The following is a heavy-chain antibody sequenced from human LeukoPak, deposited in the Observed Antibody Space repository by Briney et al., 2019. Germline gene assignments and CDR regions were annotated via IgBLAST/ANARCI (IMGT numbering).Heavy chain of an antibody. D-gene: IGHD1-26*01. CDR3: ARLRKVGIVGAYYFDY. CDR1: GFTSSAFW. CDR2: IKKDGSEK. Sequence: PGGSLRLSCVASGFTSSAFWMSWVRRPPGKGLEWVANIKKDGSEKEYVDSVKGRFSIFRDNAKNSVYLQMNSLRAEDTAVYYCARLRKVGIVGAYYFDYWGQGTLVTVSS. J-gene: IGHJ4*02. V-gene: IGHV3-7*01.